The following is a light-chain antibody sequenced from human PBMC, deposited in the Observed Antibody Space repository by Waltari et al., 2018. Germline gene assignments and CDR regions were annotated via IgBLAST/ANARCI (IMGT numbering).Light chain of an antibody. CDR3: CSYAGSSTFGVV. CDR2: EVT. Sequence: QSALTQPASVSGSPGQSITISCTGTSSDVGSYNLVSWYQQHPGKVPKLMIYEVTRRPSGVSNRFSGSKSGNTASLTISGLQAEDEADYYCCSYAGSSTFGVVFGGGTKVTVL. V-gene: IGLV2-23*02. J-gene: IGLJ2*01. CDR1: SSDVGSYNL.